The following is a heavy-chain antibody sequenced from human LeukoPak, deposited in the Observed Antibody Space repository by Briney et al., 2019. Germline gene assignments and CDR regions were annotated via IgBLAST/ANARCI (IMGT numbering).Heavy chain of an antibody. Sequence: GGSLRLSCSASGFTFSSYAMHWVRQAPGKGLEYVSAISSNGGSTYYADSVKGRFTISRDNAKNSLYLQMNSLRAEDTAVYYCARDNVDTAKFYYFDYWGQGTLVTVSS. CDR1: GFTFSSYA. J-gene: IGHJ4*02. V-gene: IGHV3-64*04. CDR2: ISSNGGST. CDR3: ARDNVDTAKFYYFDY. D-gene: IGHD5-18*01.